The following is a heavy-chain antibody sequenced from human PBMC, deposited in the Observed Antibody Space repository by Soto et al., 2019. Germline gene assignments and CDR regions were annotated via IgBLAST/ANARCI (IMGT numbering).Heavy chain of an antibody. CDR2: TSYDGSNK. Sequence: VQMVESGGGVVQPGTSLRLSCAASGFTFNSYDMHWVRQAPGKGLEWVAGTSYDGSNKYYADSVKDRFTISRDNSKNTLYLQMNSLRPEDASLYYCARSPPTVPAALDYWGLGTLVTVSS. V-gene: IGHV3-30-3*01. CDR1: GFTFNSYD. D-gene: IGHD4-4*01. J-gene: IGHJ4*02. CDR3: ARSPPTVPAALDY.